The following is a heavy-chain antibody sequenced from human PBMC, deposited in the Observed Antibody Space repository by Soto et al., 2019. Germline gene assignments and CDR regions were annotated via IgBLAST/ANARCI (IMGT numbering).Heavy chain of an antibody. D-gene: IGHD1-26*01. Sequence: GGSLRLSCAASGFTFSSYWMHWVRQAPGEGLVWVSRLNSDASNTVYADSVKGRFTISRDNAKNTLYLQMSSLRAEDTAVYYCARGGGVGGITDFDYWGQGTLVTVSS. V-gene: IGHV3-74*01. J-gene: IGHJ4*02. CDR2: LNSDASNT. CDR3: ARGGGVGGITDFDY. CDR1: GFTFSSYW.